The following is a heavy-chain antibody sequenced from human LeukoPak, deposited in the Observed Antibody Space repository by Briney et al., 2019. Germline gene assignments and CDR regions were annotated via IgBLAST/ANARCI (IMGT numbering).Heavy chain of an antibody. CDR2: ISYDGSNK. V-gene: IGHV3-30*09. CDR3: AKWVSGLTGIYYYSYYMDV. D-gene: IGHD3-9*01. Sequence: GGSLRLSCAASGSTFSSYAMHWVRQAPGKGLEWVAVISYDGSNKYYADSVKGRFAISRDNSKNTLNLQMNTLRAEDTAVYYCAKWVSGLTGIYYYSYYMDVWGKGTTVTVSS. J-gene: IGHJ6*03. CDR1: GSTFSSYA.